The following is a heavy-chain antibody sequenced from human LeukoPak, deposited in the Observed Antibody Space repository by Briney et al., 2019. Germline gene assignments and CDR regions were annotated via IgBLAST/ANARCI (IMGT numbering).Heavy chain of an antibody. J-gene: IGHJ3*02. Sequence: GGSLRLSCAASGFTFSSYAMHWVRQAPGKGLEWVAVISYDGSNKYYADSVKGRFTISRDNSKNTLYLQMNSLRAEDTAVYYCAKDSGPDDAFDIWGQGTMVTVSS. CDR3: AKDSGPDDAFDI. CDR1: GFTFSSYA. D-gene: IGHD3-10*01. CDR2: ISYDGSNK. V-gene: IGHV3-30-3*01.